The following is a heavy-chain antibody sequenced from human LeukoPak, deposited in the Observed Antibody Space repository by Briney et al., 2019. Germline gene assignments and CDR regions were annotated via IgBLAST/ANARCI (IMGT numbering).Heavy chain of an antibody. CDR1: GYTFTSYA. V-gene: IGHV1-3*01. CDR2: INAGNGNT. CDR3: ARGLLWFGELSGNNWFDP. D-gene: IGHD3-10*01. J-gene: IGHJ5*02. Sequence: ASVKVSCKASGYTFTSYAMHWVRQAPGQRLEWVGWINAGNGNTKYSQKFQGRVTITRDTSASTAYMELSSLRSEDTAVYYCARGLLWFGELSGNNWFDPWGQGTLVTVSS.